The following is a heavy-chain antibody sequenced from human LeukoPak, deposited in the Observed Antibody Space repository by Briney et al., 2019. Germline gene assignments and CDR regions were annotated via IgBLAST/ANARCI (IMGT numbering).Heavy chain of an antibody. Sequence: KSGGSLRLSCAASGFTFSSYSMNWVRQAPGKGLEWVSSISSSSSYIYYAGSVKGRFTISRDNAKNSLYLQMNSLRAEDTAVYYCARFPYGSGRNFLFDYWGQGTLVTVSS. CDR1: GFTFSSYS. V-gene: IGHV3-21*01. CDR2: ISSSSSYI. J-gene: IGHJ4*02. D-gene: IGHD3-10*01. CDR3: ARFPYGSGRNFLFDY.